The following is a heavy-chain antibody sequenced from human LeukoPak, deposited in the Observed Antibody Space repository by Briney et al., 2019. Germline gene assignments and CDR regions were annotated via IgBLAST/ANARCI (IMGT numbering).Heavy chain of an antibody. D-gene: IGHD6-6*01. J-gene: IGHJ5*02. V-gene: IGHV3-64*01. CDR3: AREGVWYSSSSGWFDP. CDR1: GFTFSSYA. CDR2: ISSNGGST. Sequence: GSLRLSCAASGFTFSSYAMHWVRQAPGKGLEYVSAISSNGGSTYYANSVKGRFTISRDNSKNTLYLQMGSLRAEDMAVYYCAREGVWYSSSSGWFDPWGQGTLVTVSS.